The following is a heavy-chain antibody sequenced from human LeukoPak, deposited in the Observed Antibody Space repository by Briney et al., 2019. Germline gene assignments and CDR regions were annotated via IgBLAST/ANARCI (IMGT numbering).Heavy chain of an antibody. CDR2: LNYGGST. Sequence: SETLSLTCAVSEMSFSAYYWNWIRQSPGKGLEWIGELNYGGSTKYTPSLEGRGTILIDTSKNQFSLKLTSVTAADTAVYYCARGFPPGSGSRGSHAFDVWGQGTMVTGSS. J-gene: IGHJ3*01. V-gene: IGHV4-34*01. CDR3: ARGFPPGSGSRGSHAFDV. D-gene: IGHD6-19*01. CDR1: EMSFSAYY.